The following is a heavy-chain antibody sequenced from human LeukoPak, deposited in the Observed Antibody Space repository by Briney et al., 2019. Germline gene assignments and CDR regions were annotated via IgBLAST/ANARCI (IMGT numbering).Heavy chain of an antibody. CDR2: ISRSSSYI. D-gene: IGHD2-2*01. CDR1: GFTFSSYS. V-gene: IGHV3-21*01. J-gene: IGHJ5*02. Sequence: GGSLRLSCAASGFTFSSYSMNWVRQAPGKGLEWVSSISRSSSYIYYADSVKGRFTISRDNAKNSLYLQMNSLRAEDTAVYYCARVVEGGDIVVVPEWFDPWGQGTLVTVSS. CDR3: ARVVEGGDIVVVPEWFDP.